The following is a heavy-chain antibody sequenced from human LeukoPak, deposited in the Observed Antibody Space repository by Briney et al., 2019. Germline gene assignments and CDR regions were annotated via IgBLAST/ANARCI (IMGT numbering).Heavy chain of an antibody. CDR2: IYYSGST. V-gene: IGHV4-59*12. CDR3: ARDGNRSGSYFRWDY. Sequence: SETLSLTCTVSGGSISSYCWSWIRQPPGKGLEWIGYIYYSGSTNYSPSLKSRVTISVDTSKNQFSLKLSSVTAADTAVYYCARDGNRSGSYFRWDYWGQGTLVTVSS. D-gene: IGHD3-10*01. CDR1: GGSISSYC. J-gene: IGHJ4*02.